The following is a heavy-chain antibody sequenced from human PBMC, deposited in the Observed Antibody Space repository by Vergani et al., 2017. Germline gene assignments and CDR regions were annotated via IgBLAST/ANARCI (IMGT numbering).Heavy chain of an antibody. J-gene: IGHJ2*01. CDR2: INWNSDSI. CDR3: VNGITASGNYWYFDL. D-gene: IGHD6-13*01. V-gene: IGHV3-9*01. CDR1: GFTFDDYA. Sequence: EVQLVESGGGLVQPGRSLRLSCAASGFTFDDYAMHWVRQAPGKGLEWVSGINWNSDSIAYADSVKGRFTISRDNANNSLYLQMNSLRAEDTALYYCVNGITASGNYWYFDLWGRGTLVTVSS.